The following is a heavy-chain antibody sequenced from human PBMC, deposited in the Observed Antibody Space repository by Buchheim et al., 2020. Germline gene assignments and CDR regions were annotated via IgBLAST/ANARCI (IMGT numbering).Heavy chain of an antibody. CDR3: ARDLSQNEPNYYDSSENFDL. J-gene: IGHJ2*01. CDR1: GGSISSSNW. Sequence: QVQLQESGPGLVKPSGTLSLTCAVSGGSISSSNWWSWVRQPPGKGLEWIGEIYHSGSTNYNPSLKGRVTISVDKSKNQFSLKLSSVTAADTAVYYCARDLSQNEPNYYDSSENFDLWGCGTL. D-gene: IGHD3-22*01. CDR2: IYHSGST. V-gene: IGHV4-4*02.